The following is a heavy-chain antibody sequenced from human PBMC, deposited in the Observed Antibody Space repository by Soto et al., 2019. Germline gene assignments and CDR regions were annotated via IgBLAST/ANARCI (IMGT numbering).Heavy chain of an antibody. D-gene: IGHD3-16*01. CDR3: ARGGSASGGYYYYVMDV. J-gene: IGHJ6*02. CDR2: INAGNGNT. CDR1: GYTFTSYA. Sequence: GASVKVSCKASGYTFTSYAMHWVRQAPGQRLEWMGWINAGNGNTKYSQKFQGRFTISRDNSKNTLYLQMNSLRAEDTAVYYCARGGSASGGYYYYVMDVWGQGTTVTVSS. V-gene: IGHV1-3*01.